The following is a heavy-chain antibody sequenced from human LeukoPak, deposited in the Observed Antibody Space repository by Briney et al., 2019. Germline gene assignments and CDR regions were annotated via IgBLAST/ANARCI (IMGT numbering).Heavy chain of an antibody. CDR2: ISAYNGNT. CDR3: ARDRRYYDSSGPYFDY. Sequence: ASVEVSCKASGYTFTSYGISWVRQAPGQGLEWMGWISAYNGNTNYAQKLQGRVTMTTDTSTSTAYMELRSLRSDDTAVYYCARDRRYYDSSGPYFDYWGQGTLVTVSS. D-gene: IGHD3-22*01. CDR1: GYTFTSYG. J-gene: IGHJ4*02. V-gene: IGHV1-18*01.